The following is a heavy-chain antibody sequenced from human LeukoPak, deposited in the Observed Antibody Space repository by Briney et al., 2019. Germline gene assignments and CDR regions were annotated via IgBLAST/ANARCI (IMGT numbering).Heavy chain of an antibody. CDR3: ARDGTRAYTGYDFDF. Sequence: GGSLRLSCAASGFTFSSYWMSWVRQAPGKGLEWVANIKQNGSEKYYVDSVKGRFIISRDNAKRSLYLEMNSLRVEDTAVYYCARDGTRAYTGYDFDFWGQGTLVGVSS. CDR2: IKQNGSEK. D-gene: IGHD5-12*01. J-gene: IGHJ4*02. V-gene: IGHV3-7*01. CDR1: GFTFSSYW.